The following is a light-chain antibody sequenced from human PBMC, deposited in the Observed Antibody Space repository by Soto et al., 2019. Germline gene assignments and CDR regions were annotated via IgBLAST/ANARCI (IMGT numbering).Light chain of an antibody. V-gene: IGKV3-20*01. CDR2: GAS. CDR1: QTVSSSY. Sequence: IVLTDAPGTLSLSPWERATLSFMASQTVSSSYLAWYRQKPGQAPRLLMYGASSRATGIPDRFSGSGSGTDFTLTISRLEPEDFAVYYCQQYGSSPITFGQGTRLEIK. CDR3: QQYGSSPIT. J-gene: IGKJ5*01.